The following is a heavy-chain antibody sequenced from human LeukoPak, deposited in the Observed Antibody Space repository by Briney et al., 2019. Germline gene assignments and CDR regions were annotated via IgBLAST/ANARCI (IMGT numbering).Heavy chain of an antibody. Sequence: SETLSLTCTVSGYSISSGYYWGWIRQPPGKGLEWIGSIYHSGSTYYNPSLKSRVTISVDTSKNQFSLKLSSVTAAGTAVYYCARDSVVTSLNWFDPWGQGTLVTVSS. CDR3: ARDSVVTSLNWFDP. J-gene: IGHJ5*02. CDR2: IYHSGST. CDR1: GYSISSGYY. D-gene: IGHD3-22*01. V-gene: IGHV4-38-2*02.